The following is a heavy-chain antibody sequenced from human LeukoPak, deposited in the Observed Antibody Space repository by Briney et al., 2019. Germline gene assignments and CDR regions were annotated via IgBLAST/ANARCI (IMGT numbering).Heavy chain of an antibody. Sequence: PSETLSLTCSVSGGSISSYYWSWIRQPPGKGLEWIGYAHYSGDTNYSPSLKSRATISVDTSKNQFSLRLSSVIAADTAVYYCARNLDTSMNNDYWGQGTLVTVSS. D-gene: IGHD5-18*01. V-gene: IGHV4-59*08. CDR2: AHYSGDT. CDR1: GGSISSYY. CDR3: ARNLDTSMNNDY. J-gene: IGHJ4*02.